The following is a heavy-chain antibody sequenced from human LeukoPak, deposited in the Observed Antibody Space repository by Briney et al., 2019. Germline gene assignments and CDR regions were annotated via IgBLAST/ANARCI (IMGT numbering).Heavy chain of an antibody. D-gene: IGHD2-15*01. CDR2: ISGSGDTT. CDR3: AKDTTAWWYHRAYMDV. V-gene: IGHV3-23*01. CDR1: RFTLSSYA. Sequence: PGGSLRLSCAPSRFTLSSYAMSWVRHAPGGGLEWVSAISGSGDTTYHADSVKGRFTISRDNSENRLSLQMDSLRAEDTAVYFCAKDTTAWWYHRAYMDVWGKGTTVTVSS. J-gene: IGHJ6*03.